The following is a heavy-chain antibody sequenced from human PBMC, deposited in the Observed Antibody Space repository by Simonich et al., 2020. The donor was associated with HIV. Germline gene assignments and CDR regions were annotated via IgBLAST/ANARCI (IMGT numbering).Heavy chain of an antibody. Sequence: QVQLQQWGAGLLKSSETLSLTCAVYGGSFSGYYWRWIRQPAGKGLEWIGEINHSGSTKYKSSLKSRVTISVDTSKNQFSLTLTSVTAADTAVYYCAREKGSSYDYWGQGTLVTVSS. V-gene: IGHV4-34*01. CDR2: INHSGST. J-gene: IGHJ4*02. CDR3: AREKGSSYDY. CDR1: GGSFSGYY. D-gene: IGHD6-13*01.